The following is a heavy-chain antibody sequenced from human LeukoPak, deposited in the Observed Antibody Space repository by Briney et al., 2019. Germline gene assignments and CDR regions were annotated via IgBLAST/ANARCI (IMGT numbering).Heavy chain of an antibody. J-gene: IGHJ5*02. V-gene: IGHV4-59*08. Sequence: SETLSLTCAVYGGSFSGYYWSWIRQPPGKGLEWIGYIYYSGSTNYNPSLKSRVTISVDTSKNQFSLKLSSVTAADTAVYYCARHVSPSWFDPWGQGTLVTVSS. CDR2: IYYSGST. CDR1: GGSFSGYY. CDR3: ARHVSPSWFDP.